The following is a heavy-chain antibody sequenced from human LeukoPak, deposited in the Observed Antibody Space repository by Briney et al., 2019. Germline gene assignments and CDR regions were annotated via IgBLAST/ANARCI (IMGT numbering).Heavy chain of an antibody. V-gene: IGHV3-9*01. D-gene: IGHD1-26*01. CDR1: GLSFDDYA. Sequence: SGRSLRLSCTASGLSFDDYAMHWVRQAPGKGLEWVSGISWNRDNIAYADSVKGRFTISRDNGKNSLYLQMDSLRTEDTALYYCAKDVGSGSYYNGGAFDYWGQGTLVTVSS. CDR2: ISWNRDNI. J-gene: IGHJ4*02. CDR3: AKDVGSGSYYNGGAFDY.